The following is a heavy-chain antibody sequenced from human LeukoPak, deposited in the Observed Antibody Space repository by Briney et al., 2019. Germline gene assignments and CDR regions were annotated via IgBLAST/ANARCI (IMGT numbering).Heavy chain of an antibody. CDR1: GFTFSSYG. D-gene: IGHD5-12*01. CDR2: IWYDGSNK. Sequence: GGSLRLSCAASGFTFSSYGMHWVRQAPGKGLEWVAVIWYDGSNKYYADSVQGRFTVSRHNSRNTLYLQMDSLRADDTAVYYCARGYSGYDPFDYWGQGTLVTVSS. CDR3: ARGYSGYDPFDY. J-gene: IGHJ4*02. V-gene: IGHV3-33*01.